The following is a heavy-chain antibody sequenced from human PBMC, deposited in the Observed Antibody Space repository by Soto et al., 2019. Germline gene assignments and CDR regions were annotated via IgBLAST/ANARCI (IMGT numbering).Heavy chain of an antibody. V-gene: IGHV3-23*01. J-gene: IGHJ6*02. CDR1: GVTCISYA. CDR3: ATKWELRGYYYYGMDV. Sequence: GSLRLSCAASGVTCISYAMSWVRQAPGKGLEWVSAISGSGGSTYYADSVKGRFTISRDNSKNTLYLQMNSLRAEDTAVYYCATKWELRGYYYYGMDVWGQGTTVTAP. CDR2: ISGSGGST. D-gene: IGHD1-26*01.